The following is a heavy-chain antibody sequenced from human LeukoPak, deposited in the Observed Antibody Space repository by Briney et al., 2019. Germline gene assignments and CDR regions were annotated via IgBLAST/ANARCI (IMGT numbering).Heavy chain of an antibody. CDR2: IYPGDSDI. CDR3: ARSMVRGVIPPDAFDI. J-gene: IGHJ3*02. V-gene: IGHV5-51*01. CDR1: GYSFTSYW. Sequence: GESLKISCKGSGYSFTSYWIGWVRQLPGKGLEWMGIIYPGDSDIRYSPPFQGQVTISADKSISTAYLQWSSLKASDTAMYYCARSMVRGVIPPDAFDIWGQGTMVTVSS. D-gene: IGHD3-10*01.